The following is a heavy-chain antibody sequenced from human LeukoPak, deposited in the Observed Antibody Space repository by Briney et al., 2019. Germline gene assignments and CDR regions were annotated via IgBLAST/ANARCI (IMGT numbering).Heavy chain of an antibody. CDR2: IDGGGGRT. D-gene: IGHD3-22*01. Sequence: GGSLRLSCVASGFAFSSYAMSWVRRAPGVGLEWVSAIDGGGGRTWHADSVRGRFTISRDNSKNTLFMQMNSLRAEDTAVYYCAKDFYDSSGSRYDYWGQGTLVTVSS. V-gene: IGHV3-23*01. J-gene: IGHJ4*02. CDR1: GFAFSSYA. CDR3: AKDFYDSSGSRYDY.